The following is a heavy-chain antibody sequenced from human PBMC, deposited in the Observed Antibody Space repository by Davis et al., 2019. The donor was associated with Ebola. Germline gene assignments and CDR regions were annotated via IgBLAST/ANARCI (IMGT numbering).Heavy chain of an antibody. CDR3: VSAGWDH. J-gene: IGHJ4*02. D-gene: IGHD2-15*01. Sequence: GESLKISCAASGFTFSSYEMNWVRQAPGKGLEWVSYISSSGSNIKYADSVKGRFTISRDNAKNSLYLQLNTLRDEDTAVYFCVSAGWDHWGQGTLVTVSS. V-gene: IGHV3-48*03. CDR1: GFTFSSYE. CDR2: ISSSGSNI.